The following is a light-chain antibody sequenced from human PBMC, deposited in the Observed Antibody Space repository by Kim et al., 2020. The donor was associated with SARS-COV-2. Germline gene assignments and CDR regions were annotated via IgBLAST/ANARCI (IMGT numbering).Light chain of an antibody. CDR3: SSFTSRTTLV. CDR2: EVS. Sequence: QSFTTSCPATSSDVGSSNRVSSYQQSPGTAPKLMIYEVSNRPSGVPDRFSGSKSGHTASLTISGVQAEDEADYYCSSFTSRTTLVFGGGTKLTFL. CDR1: SSDVGSSNR. V-gene: IGLV2-18*02. J-gene: IGLJ3*02.